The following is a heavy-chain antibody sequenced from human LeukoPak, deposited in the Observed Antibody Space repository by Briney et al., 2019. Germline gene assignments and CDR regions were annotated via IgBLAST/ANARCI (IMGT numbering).Heavy chain of an antibody. CDR2: IYPGDSDT. CDR3: ARQEYCSGGSCYTWFDP. D-gene: IGHD2-15*01. Sequence: GESLKISCRGSGYSFTSYWIGWVRQMPGKGLEWMGIIYPGDSDTRYSPSFQGQVTISADKSISTAYLQWSSLKASDTAMYYCARQEYCSGGSCYTWFDPWGQGTLVTVSS. V-gene: IGHV5-51*01. CDR1: GYSFTSYW. J-gene: IGHJ5*02.